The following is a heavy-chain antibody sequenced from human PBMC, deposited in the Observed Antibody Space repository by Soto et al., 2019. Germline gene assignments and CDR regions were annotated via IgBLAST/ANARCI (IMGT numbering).Heavy chain of an antibody. CDR2: ISSSSSYI. J-gene: IGHJ4*02. Sequence: GGSLRLSCAASGFTFSSYSMNGVRQAPGEGLEWVSSISSSSSYIYYADSVKGRFTISRDNAKNSLYLQMNSLRAEDTALYYCARIKLERVTGDYWGQGTLVTVSS. D-gene: IGHD1-1*01. CDR1: GFTFSSYS. V-gene: IGHV3-21*01. CDR3: ARIKLERVTGDY.